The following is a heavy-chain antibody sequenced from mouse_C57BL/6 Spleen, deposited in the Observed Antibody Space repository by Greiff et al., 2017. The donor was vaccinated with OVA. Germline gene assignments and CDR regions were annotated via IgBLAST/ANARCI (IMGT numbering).Heavy chain of an antibody. J-gene: IGHJ3*01. CDR2: IYPGSGNT. V-gene: IGHV1-76*01. CDR3: AITGTDWFAY. D-gene: IGHD4-1*01. CDR1: GYTFTDYY. Sequence: VKLQESGAELVRPGASVKLSCKASGYTFTDYYINWVKQRPGQGLEWIARIYPGSGNTYYNEKFKGKATLTAEKSSSTAYMQLSSLTSEDSAVYFCAITGTDWFAYWGQGTLVTVSA.